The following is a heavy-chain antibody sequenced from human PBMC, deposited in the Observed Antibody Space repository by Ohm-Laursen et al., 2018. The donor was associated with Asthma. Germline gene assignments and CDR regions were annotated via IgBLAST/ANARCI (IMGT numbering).Heavy chain of an antibody. CDR2: IKQDGSEK. Sequence: SLRLSCAASGFTFRSYAMHWVCQAPGKGLEWVANIKQDGSEKYYVDSVKGRFTISRDNAKNSLYLQMNSLRAEDTAVYYCARVRPRDAFDIWGQGTMVTVSS. V-gene: IGHV3-7*01. J-gene: IGHJ3*02. CDR1: GFTFRSYA. CDR3: ARVRPRDAFDI.